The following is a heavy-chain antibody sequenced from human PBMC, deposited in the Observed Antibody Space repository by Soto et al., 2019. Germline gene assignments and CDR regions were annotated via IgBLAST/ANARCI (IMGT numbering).Heavy chain of an antibody. D-gene: IGHD6-13*01. V-gene: IGHV4-31*03. Sequence: PSETLSLTCTVSGGSISIGTDYWGWIRRAPGKGLEWIGNIYYSGSTYYNPSLKSRVTISVDTSKNQFSLKLSSVTAADTAVYYCARGKTVAAAGPFDYWGQGTLVTVSS. CDR2: IYYSGST. CDR1: GGSISIGTDY. J-gene: IGHJ4*02. CDR3: ARGKTVAAAGPFDY.